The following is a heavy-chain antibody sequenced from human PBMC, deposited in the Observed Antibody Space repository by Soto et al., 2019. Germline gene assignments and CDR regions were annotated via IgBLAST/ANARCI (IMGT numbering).Heavy chain of an antibody. CDR3: ATEALTFGGVLKA. Sequence: QVQLVQSGADVKKPGSSVKVSCKASGATFSSSTFTWVRQAPGQGLEWMGRIIPMFGITNSAQKFQRRLGITADESTNTVFMDMSSLRSDDAPIYYWATEALTFGGVLKAWGQGTLVTVSS. CDR2: IIPMFGIT. V-gene: IGHV1-69*02. D-gene: IGHD3-16*01. CDR1: GATFSSST. J-gene: IGHJ4*02.